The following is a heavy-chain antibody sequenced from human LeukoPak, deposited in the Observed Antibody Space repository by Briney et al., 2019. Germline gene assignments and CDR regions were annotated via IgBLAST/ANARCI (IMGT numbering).Heavy chain of an antibody. CDR1: GYTFTSHG. V-gene: IGHV1-18*01. D-gene: IGHD3-16*02. Sequence: ASVKVSCKASGYTFTSHGISWVRQAPGQELEWMGWISAYNGNTNYAQKLQGRVTMTTDTSTSTAYMELRSLRSDDTAVYYCARGQSKYRDQGFDPWGQGTLVTVSS. CDR3: ARGQSKYRDQGFDP. J-gene: IGHJ5*02. CDR2: ISAYNGNT.